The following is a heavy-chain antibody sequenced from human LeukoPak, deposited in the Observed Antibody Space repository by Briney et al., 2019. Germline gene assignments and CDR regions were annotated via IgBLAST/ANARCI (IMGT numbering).Heavy chain of an antibody. CDR3: ARDSLVSAYSGNRGGDYYYYYMDV. CDR2: INWNGGST. J-gene: IGHJ6*03. CDR1: GFTFDDYG. Sequence: GGSLRLSCAASGFTFDDYGMSWVRQAPGKGLEWVSGINWNGGSTGYADSVKGRFTISRDNAKNSLYLQMNSLRAEDTALYYCARDSLVSAYSGNRGGDYYYYYMDVWGKGTTVTVSS. V-gene: IGHV3-20*04. D-gene: IGHD1-26*01.